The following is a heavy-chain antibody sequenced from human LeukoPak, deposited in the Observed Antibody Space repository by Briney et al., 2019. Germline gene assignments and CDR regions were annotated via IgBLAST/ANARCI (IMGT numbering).Heavy chain of an antibody. CDR2: INHSGST. CDR3: ARGTYYSF. CDR1: GFTFSSYS. D-gene: IGHD3-10*01. J-gene: IGHJ4*02. V-gene: IGHV4-34*01. Sequence: PGGSLRLSCAASGFTFSSYSMNWVRQAPGKGLEWIGEINHSGSTNYNPSLKSRVTISVDTSKNQFSLKLSSVTAADTAVYYCARGTYYSFWGQGTLVTVSS.